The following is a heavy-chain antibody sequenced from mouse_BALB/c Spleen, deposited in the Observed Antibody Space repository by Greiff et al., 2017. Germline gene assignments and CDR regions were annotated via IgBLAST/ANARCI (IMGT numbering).Heavy chain of an antibody. D-gene: IGHD1-1*01. V-gene: IGHV5-6-5*01. CDR2: ISSGGST. Sequence: EVNVVESGGGLVKPGGSLKLSCAASGFTFSSYAMSWVRQTPEKRLEWVASISSGGSTYYPDSVKGRFTISRDNARNILYLQMSSLRSEDTAMYYCARGYGSSTDYFDYWGQGTTLTVSS. CDR3: ARGYGSSTDYFDY. CDR1: GFTFSSYA. J-gene: IGHJ2*01.